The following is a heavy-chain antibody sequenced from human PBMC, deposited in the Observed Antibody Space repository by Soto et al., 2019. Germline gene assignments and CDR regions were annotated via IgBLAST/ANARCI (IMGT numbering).Heavy chain of an antibody. J-gene: IGHJ4*02. Sequence: SETLSLTCAVSGYSISSGYYWGWIRQPPGKGLEWIGSIYHSGSTYYNPSLKSRVTISVDTSKNQFSLKLSSVTAADTAVYYCARASYRSGWQKRLFDYWGQGTLVTVSS. D-gene: IGHD6-19*01. CDR3: ARASYRSGWQKRLFDY. CDR1: GYSISSGYY. CDR2: IYHSGST. V-gene: IGHV4-38-2*01.